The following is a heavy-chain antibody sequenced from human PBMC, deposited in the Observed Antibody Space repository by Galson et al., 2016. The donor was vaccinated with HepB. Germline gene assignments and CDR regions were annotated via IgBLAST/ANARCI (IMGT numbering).Heavy chain of an antibody. CDR1: GFTFSSYD. J-gene: IGHJ5*02. V-gene: IGHV3-23*01. D-gene: IGHD3-10*01. Sequence: SLRLSCAASGFTFSSYDMSWVRQAPGKGLEWVSAIGGSGDSTYYADSVKGRFTISRDNSKNTVYLQMNSLRSEDTAVYYCAREVSVYGSGSSWFDPWGQGTLVTVSS. CDR3: AREVSVYGSGSSWFDP. CDR2: IGGSGDST.